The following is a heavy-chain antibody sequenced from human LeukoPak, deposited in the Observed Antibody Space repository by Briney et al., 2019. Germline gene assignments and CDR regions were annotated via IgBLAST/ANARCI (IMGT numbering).Heavy chain of an antibody. CDR3: ARAYDYVWGSYRYTFDY. V-gene: IGHV3-7*04. CDR1: GFTFSSYW. D-gene: IGHD3-16*02. J-gene: IGHJ4*02. CDR2: IKQDGSEK. Sequence: PGGSLRLSCAASGFTFSSYWMSWVRQAPGKGLEWVANIKQDGSEKYFVDSVKGRFTISRDNAKNSLYLQLNSLRAEDTAVYYCARAYDYVWGSYRYTFDYWGQGTLVTVSS.